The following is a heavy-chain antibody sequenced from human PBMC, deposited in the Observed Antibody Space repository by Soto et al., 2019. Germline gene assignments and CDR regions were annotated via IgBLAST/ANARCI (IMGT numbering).Heavy chain of an antibody. CDR1: GGSISGGVGGLYY. V-gene: IGHV4-30-4*01. Sequence: QLQLRESGPGLVKPSETLSLTCTVSGGSISGGVGGLYYWSWIRQPPGKGLEWIGYIYDSGSTYYQPSLKSRVTISVDTSKIQFSLRLISVTAADTAVYYCAREVIPLTTDWYFDLWGRGTLVTVSS. CDR2: IYDSGST. J-gene: IGHJ2*01. CDR3: AREVIPLTTDWYFDL. D-gene: IGHD4-17*01.